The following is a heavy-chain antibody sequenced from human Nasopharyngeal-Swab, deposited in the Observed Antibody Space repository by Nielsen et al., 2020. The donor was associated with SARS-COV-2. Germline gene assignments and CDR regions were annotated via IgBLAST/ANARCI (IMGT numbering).Heavy chain of an antibody. CDR3: ARGPLGGYCSSTSCYSGAFDI. CDR1: GFSFSIYW. Sequence: GGSLRLSCAASGFSFSIYWMHWVRQAPGRGLVWVSRINSDGSSTSYADSVKGRFTISRDNAKNTLYLQMNSLRAEDTAVYYCARGPLGGYCSSTSCYSGAFDIWGQGTMVTVSS. D-gene: IGHD2-2*01. V-gene: IGHV3-74*01. J-gene: IGHJ3*02. CDR2: INSDGSST.